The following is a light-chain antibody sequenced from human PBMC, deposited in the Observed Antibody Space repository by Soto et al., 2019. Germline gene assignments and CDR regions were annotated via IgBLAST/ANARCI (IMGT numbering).Light chain of an antibody. CDR1: NSNIGTNY. V-gene: IGLV1-51*01. CDR2: DSN. J-gene: IGLJ2*01. Sequence: QSVLTQPPSVSAAPGQKVTISCSGSNSNIGTNYVSWYQHLPGTAPKLLIYDSNKRPSGIPARFSGSKSGTSATLGISGLQTGDEADYYCGTWDNSLSAVVFGGGPKLTVL. CDR3: GTWDNSLSAVV.